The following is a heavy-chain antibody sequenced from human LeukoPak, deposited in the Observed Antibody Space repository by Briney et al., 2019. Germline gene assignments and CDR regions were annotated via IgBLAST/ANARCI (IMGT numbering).Heavy chain of an antibody. CDR3: ARDRDVDIVATTYFDY. Sequence: GSSVKVSCKASGGTFSSYAIGWVRQAPGQGLEWMGRIIPILGIANYAQKFQGRVTITADKSTSTAYMELSSLRSEDTAVYYCARDRDVDIVATTYFDYWGQGTLVTVSS. CDR1: GGTFSSYA. J-gene: IGHJ4*02. V-gene: IGHV1-69*04. CDR2: IIPILGIA. D-gene: IGHD5-12*01.